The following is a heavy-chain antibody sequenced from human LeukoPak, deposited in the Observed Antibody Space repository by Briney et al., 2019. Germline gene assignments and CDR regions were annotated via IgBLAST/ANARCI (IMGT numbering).Heavy chain of an antibody. CDR1: GFTFSSYA. Sequence: GGSLRLSCAASGFTFSSYAMHWVRQAPGKGLEWVAVISYDGSNKYYADSVKGRFTISRDNSKNTLYLQMNSLRAEDTAVYYCARMSGGPITVTYYYYYMDVWGKGTTVTVSS. J-gene: IGHJ6*03. D-gene: IGHD4-11*01. CDR3: ARMSGGPITVTYYYYYMDV. V-gene: IGHV3-30*01. CDR2: ISYDGSNK.